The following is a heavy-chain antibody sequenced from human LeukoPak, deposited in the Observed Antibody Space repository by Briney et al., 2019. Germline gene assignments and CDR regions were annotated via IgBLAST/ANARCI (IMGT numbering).Heavy chain of an antibody. CDR1: GFTFSNYD. CDR3: ARALRSGYYDY. Sequence: PGGSQRLSCAASGFTFSNYDMHWVRQAPGKGLEYVSAISNDGGRTYYANSVRGRFTISRGNSKYTLYLQMGSLRAEDMAVYYCARALRSGYYDYWGQGTLVTVSS. J-gene: IGHJ4*02. D-gene: IGHD3-22*01. V-gene: IGHV3-64*01. CDR2: ISNDGGRT.